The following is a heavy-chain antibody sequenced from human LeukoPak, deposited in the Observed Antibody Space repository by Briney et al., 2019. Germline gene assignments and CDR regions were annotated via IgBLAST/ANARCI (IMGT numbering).Heavy chain of an antibody. V-gene: IGHV1-69*04. CDR1: GGTFSSYT. D-gene: IGHD2-2*01. Sequence: SVKVSCKASGGTFSSYTISWVRQAPGQGLEWMGRIIPILGIANYAQKFQGRVTITADKSTSTAYMELSSLRSEDTAVYYCAREKGYCSSTSCFDAFDILGQGTMVTVSS. J-gene: IGHJ3*02. CDR2: IIPILGIA. CDR3: AREKGYCSSTSCFDAFDI.